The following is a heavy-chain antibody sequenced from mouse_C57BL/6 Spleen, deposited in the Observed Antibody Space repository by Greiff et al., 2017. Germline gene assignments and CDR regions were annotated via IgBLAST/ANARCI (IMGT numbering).Heavy chain of an antibody. J-gene: IGHJ4*01. CDR2: IDPETGGT. D-gene: IGHD2-4*01. V-gene: IGHV1-15*01. Sequence: HVQLQQSGAELVRPGASVTLSCKASGYTFTDYEMHWVKQTPVHGLEWIGAIDPETGGTAYNQKFKGKAILTADKSSSTAYMELRSLTSEDSAVYYCTRDRYDFDGDSGAMGDWGQGTSVTVSS. CDR1: GYTFTDYE. CDR3: TRDRYDFDGDSGAMGD.